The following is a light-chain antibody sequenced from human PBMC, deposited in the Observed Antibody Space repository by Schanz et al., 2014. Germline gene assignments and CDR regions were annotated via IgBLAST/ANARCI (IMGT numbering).Light chain of an antibody. CDR2: INN. CDR1: SSNIGAGYD. J-gene: IGLJ3*02. Sequence: QSVLTQPPSVSGAPGQRVTISCTGSSSNIGAGYDVHWYQHLPGTAPKLLIYINNNRPSGVPDRFSGSKSGTSASLAITGLQAEDEADYYCSSYTSSSIRVFGGGTKVTVL. CDR3: SSYTSSSIRV. V-gene: IGLV1-40*01.